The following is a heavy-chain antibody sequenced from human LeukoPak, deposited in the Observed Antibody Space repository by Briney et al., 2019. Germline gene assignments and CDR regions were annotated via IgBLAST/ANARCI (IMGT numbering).Heavy chain of an antibody. CDR3: ASEDYFDSSGYYGTI. J-gene: IGHJ3*02. D-gene: IGHD3-22*01. Sequence: SETLSLTCTVSGGSISSYYWSWIRQPAGKGLEWIGRIYTSGGTNYNPSLKSRVTMSADTSKNQFSLKLSSVTAADTAVYYCASEDYFDSSGYYGTIWGQGTMVTVSS. CDR2: IYTSGGT. CDR1: GGSISSYY. V-gene: IGHV4-4*07.